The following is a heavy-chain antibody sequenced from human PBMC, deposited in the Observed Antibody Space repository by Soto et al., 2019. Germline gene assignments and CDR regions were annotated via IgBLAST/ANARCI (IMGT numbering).Heavy chain of an antibody. J-gene: IGHJ6*02. V-gene: IGHV3-33*01. CDR3: ARYYDFWSGYYNDYYYGMDV. CDR1: GFTFSSYG. Sequence: PGGSLRLSCAASGFTFSSYGMHWVRQAPGKGLEWVAVIWYDGSNKYYADSVKGRFTISRDNSKNTLYLQMNSLRAEDTAVYYCARYYDFWSGYYNDYYYGMDVWGQGTTVTVSS. D-gene: IGHD3-3*01. CDR2: IWYDGSNK.